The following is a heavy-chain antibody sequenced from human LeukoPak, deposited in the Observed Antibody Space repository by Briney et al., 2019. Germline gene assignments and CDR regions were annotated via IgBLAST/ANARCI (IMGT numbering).Heavy chain of an antibody. J-gene: IGHJ3*02. CDR3: ARGRGYYYDIGAFDI. Sequence: SETLFLTCTVSGYSISSGYYWGWIRQPPGKGLEWIGSIYHSGSTYYNPSLKSRVTISVDTSKNQFSLKLSSVTAADTAVYYCARGRGYYYDIGAFDIWGQGTMVTVSS. CDR1: GYSISSGYY. CDR2: IYHSGST. D-gene: IGHD3-22*01. V-gene: IGHV4-38-2*02.